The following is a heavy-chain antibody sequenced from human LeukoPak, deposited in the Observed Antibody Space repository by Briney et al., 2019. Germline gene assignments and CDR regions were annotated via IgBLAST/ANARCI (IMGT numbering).Heavy chain of an antibody. CDR1: GFTFSSYG. V-gene: IGHV3-30*18. CDR2: ISYDGSNK. D-gene: IGHD2-2*01. Sequence: GGSLRLSCAASGFTFSSYGMHWARQAPGKGLEWVAVISYDGSNKYYADSVKGRFTISRDNSKNTLYLQMNSLRAEDTAVYYCAKVPYCSSTSCLGVGMDVWGQGTTVTVSS. J-gene: IGHJ6*02. CDR3: AKVPYCSSTSCLGVGMDV.